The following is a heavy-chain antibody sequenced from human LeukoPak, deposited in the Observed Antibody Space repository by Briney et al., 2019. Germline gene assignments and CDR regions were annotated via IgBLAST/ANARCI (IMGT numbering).Heavy chain of an antibody. J-gene: IGHJ4*02. D-gene: IGHD5-18*01. V-gene: IGHV3-66*02. CDR2: IYSGGST. CDR3: ARGGGYSNGFDY. Sequence: GGSLRLSCTASGLTVSNNYMSRVRQAPGKGLEWVSVIYSGGSTYYADSVKGRFTISRDNSKNALYHQMNSLRAEDTAVYYCARGGGYSNGFDYWGQGTLVTVSS. CDR1: GLTVSNNY.